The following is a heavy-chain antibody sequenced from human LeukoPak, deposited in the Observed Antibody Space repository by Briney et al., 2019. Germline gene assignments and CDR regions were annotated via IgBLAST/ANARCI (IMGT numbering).Heavy chain of an antibody. J-gene: IGHJ4*02. Sequence: SETLSLTCTVSGDSISSGDYYWSWLRQPPGKGLEWIGYISYSGSTYYDPSLKSRLTISVDTSKNQFSLKLSSVTAADTAVYYCASISSPWNSYFDYWGQGTLVTVSS. CDR3: ASISSPWNSYFDY. CDR2: ISYSGST. D-gene: IGHD1-7*01. CDR1: GDSISSGDYY. V-gene: IGHV4-30-4*01.